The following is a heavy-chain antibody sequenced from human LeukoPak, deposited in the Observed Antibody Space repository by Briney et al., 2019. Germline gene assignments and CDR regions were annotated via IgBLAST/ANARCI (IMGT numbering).Heavy chain of an antibody. CDR2: IYSGGST. D-gene: IGHD6-19*01. CDR1: GFTVSSNY. J-gene: IGHJ6*02. V-gene: IGHV3-66*01. Sequence: GGSLRLSCAASGFTVSSNYMSWVRQAPGKGLEWVSVIYSGGSTYYADSVKGRFTISRDNSENTLYLQMNSLRAEDTAVYYCARDRGSGWGYYYGMDVWGQGTTVTVSS. CDR3: ARDRGSGWGYYYGMDV.